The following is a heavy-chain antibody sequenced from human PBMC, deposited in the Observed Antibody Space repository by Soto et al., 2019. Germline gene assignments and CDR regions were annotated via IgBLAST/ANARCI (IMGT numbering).Heavy chain of an antibody. CDR1: GDSINNYF. CDR3: ARGGGWLPEY. Sequence: QVQLQESGPGLVKPSETLSLTCIVSGDSINNYFWWSWIRQPPGKGLEWVGNIHYSGSTTYTPSLRSRLSISVDTPKNQISLRLSSVTAADTAVYFCARGGGWLPEYWGQGTLVTVSS. D-gene: IGHD5-12*01. CDR2: IHYSGST. J-gene: IGHJ4*02. V-gene: IGHV4-59*01.